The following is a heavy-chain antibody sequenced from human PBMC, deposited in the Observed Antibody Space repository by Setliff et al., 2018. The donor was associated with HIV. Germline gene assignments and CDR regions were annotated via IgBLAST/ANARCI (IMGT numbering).Heavy chain of an antibody. CDR2: IYYSGST. CDR1: GGPISSSSYY. J-gene: IGHJ6*03. Sequence: PSETLSLTCTVSGGPISSSSYYWGWIRQPPGKGLEWIGSIYYSGSTYYNPSLKSRVTLSVDTSKNQFSLKLSSVTVADTAVYYCARGNSSGWYSFLHYYYMDVWGKGTTVTVSS. V-gene: IGHV4-39*01. CDR3: ARGNSSGWYSFLHYYYMDV. D-gene: IGHD6-19*01.